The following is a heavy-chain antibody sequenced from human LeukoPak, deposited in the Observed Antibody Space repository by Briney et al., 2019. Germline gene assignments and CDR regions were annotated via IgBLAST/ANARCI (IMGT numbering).Heavy chain of an antibody. CDR2: IDNDGGDT. CDR1: GFTFTSHW. D-gene: IGHD6-6*01. Sequence: GGSLRLSCAAAGFTFTSHWMHWVRQAPGKGLVWVSRIDNDGGDTTYADSVRGRFTISRDNAKNTLYLQMDSLRAEDTAVYYCVRDRPHNWFDPWGQGTLVTVSS. J-gene: IGHJ5*02. CDR3: VRDRPHNWFDP. V-gene: IGHV3-74*01.